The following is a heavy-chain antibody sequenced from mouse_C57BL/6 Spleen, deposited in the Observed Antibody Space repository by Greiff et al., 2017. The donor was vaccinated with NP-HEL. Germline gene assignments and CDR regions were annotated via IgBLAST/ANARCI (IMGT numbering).Heavy chain of an antibody. D-gene: IGHD3-2*02. J-gene: IGHJ2*01. CDR1: GYTFTSYW. CDR2: INPSSGYT. V-gene: IGHV1-7*01. Sequence: VQGVESGAELAKPGASVKLSCKASGYTFTSYWMHWVKQRPGQGLEWIGYINPSSGYTKYNQKFKDKATLTADKSSSTAYMQLSSLTYEDSAVYYCARDVDSSGYAYWGQGTTLTVSS. CDR3: ARDVDSSGYAY.